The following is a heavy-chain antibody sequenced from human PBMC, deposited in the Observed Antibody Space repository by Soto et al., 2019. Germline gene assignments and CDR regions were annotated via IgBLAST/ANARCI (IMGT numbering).Heavy chain of an antibody. CDR3: ARWDGSSWGFDY. J-gene: IGHJ4*02. CDR1: GYTFTNYA. CDR2: INAGSDNT. Sequence: ASVKVSCKASGYTFTNYAMHWVRQAPGQRLEWMAWINAGSDNTKSSQKFQGRVTITSDTSASTAYMELSSLRSEDTAVYYCARWDGSSWGFDYWGQGTLVTVSS. D-gene: IGHD6-13*01. V-gene: IGHV1-3*01.